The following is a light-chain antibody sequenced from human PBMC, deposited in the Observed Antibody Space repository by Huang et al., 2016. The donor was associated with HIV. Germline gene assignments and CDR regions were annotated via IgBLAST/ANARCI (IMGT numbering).Light chain of an antibody. CDR2: AAS. J-gene: IGKJ4*01. CDR1: QGIGSY. Sequence: IQLTQFPSSLSASVGDRVTITCRASQGIGSYLAWYQQKPGKAPNLLIYAASTLQSGVPSRFSGGGSGRDFTLTISSLQPEDFATYYCQQLNSYPSLTFDRGTKLEIK. CDR3: QQLNSYPSLT. V-gene: IGKV1-9*01.